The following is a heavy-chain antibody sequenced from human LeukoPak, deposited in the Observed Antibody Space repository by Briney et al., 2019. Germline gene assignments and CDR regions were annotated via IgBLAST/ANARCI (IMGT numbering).Heavy chain of an antibody. J-gene: IGHJ4*02. CDR2: IIPILGIA. CDR3: AGSTFGGVIVLIDY. V-gene: IGHV1-69*04. Sequence: GASVKVSCKASGGTFSSYAISWVRQAPGQGLEWMGRIIPILGIANYAQKFQGRVTITADKSTSTAYMELSSLRSEDTAVYYCAGSTFGGVIVLIDYWGQGTLVTVSS. CDR1: GGTFSSYA. D-gene: IGHD3-16*02.